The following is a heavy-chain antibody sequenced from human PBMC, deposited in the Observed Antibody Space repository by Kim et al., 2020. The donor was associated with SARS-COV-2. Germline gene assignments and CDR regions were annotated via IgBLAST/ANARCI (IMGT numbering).Heavy chain of an antibody. D-gene: IGHD3-10*01. Sequence: SVKVSCKASGGTFSSYAISWVRQAPGQGLEWMGGIIPIFGTANYAQKFQGRVTITADESTSTAHMELSSLRSEDTAVYYCARDRGTMVRGVKRDPYGMDVWGQGTTVTVSS. CDR3: ARDRGTMVRGVKRDPYGMDV. CDR1: GGTFSSYA. J-gene: IGHJ6*02. CDR2: IIPIFGTA. V-gene: IGHV1-69*13.